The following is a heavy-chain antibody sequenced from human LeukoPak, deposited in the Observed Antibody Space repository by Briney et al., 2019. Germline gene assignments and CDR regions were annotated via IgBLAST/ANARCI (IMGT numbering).Heavy chain of an antibody. CDR3: ARTYYDFWGGPDAFDI. J-gene: IGHJ3*02. Sequence: GGSLRLSCAASGFTFNNYWMNWVRQAPEKGLVWVSRINSDGSSTNYVESVMGRFTISRDNAKNTLYLQMNSLRAEDTAVYYCARTYYDFWGGPDAFDIWGQGTMVTVSS. CDR1: GFTFNNYW. CDR2: INSDGSST. D-gene: IGHD3/OR15-3a*01. V-gene: IGHV3-74*01.